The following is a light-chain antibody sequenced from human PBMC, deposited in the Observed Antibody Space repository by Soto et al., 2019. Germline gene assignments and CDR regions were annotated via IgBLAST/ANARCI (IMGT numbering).Light chain of an antibody. Sequence: EVVMTQSPATLSVSPGERVTVSCRSSQSVADNLAWFQQKPGQGPRLLIYGASTRATGIPARFSGSGSGTDFTLTISSLQAEDVAVYYCQQYYSTLITFGQGTRLEIK. CDR1: QSVADN. CDR2: GAS. J-gene: IGKJ5*01. V-gene: IGKV3-15*01. CDR3: QQYYSTLIT.